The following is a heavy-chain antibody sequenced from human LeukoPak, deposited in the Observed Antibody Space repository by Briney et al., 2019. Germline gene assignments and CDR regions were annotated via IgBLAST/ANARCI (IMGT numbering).Heavy chain of an antibody. Sequence: ASVKVSCKASGYTFTGYYMHWVRQAPGQGLEWMGRINPNSGGTNYVQKFQGRVTMTRDTSISTAYMELSRLRSDDTAVYYCARDRGLWFGELQPDYGMDVWGQGTTVTVSS. J-gene: IGHJ6*02. CDR3: ARDRGLWFGELQPDYGMDV. D-gene: IGHD3-10*01. CDR2: INPNSGGT. V-gene: IGHV1-2*06. CDR1: GYTFTGYY.